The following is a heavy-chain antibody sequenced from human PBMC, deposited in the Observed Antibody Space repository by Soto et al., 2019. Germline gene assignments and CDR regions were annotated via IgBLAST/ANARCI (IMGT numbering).Heavy chain of an antibody. J-gene: IGHJ4*02. Sequence: PGGSLRLSCAASGFTFSSYSMNWVRQAPGKGLEWLSYISRTGDTIYYADSVKGRFTLSRDNAKNSVHLQMNSLRAEDTAVYYCARNQNWALDYWGQGTLVTVSS. CDR3: ARNQNWALDY. V-gene: IGHV3-48*04. D-gene: IGHD7-27*01. CDR1: GFTFSSYS. CDR2: ISRTGDTI.